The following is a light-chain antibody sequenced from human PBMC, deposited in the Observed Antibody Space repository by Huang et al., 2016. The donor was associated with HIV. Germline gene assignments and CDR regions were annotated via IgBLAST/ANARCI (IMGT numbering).Light chain of an antibody. V-gene: IGKV4-1*01. Sequence: DIVMTQSPESLAVSLAERATINCKSSQSVLYSSNNKNYLAWYQQKPGQPPKLLIYWASTRESGVPDRFSGSGSGTDFTLTISSLQAEDVAVYYCQQYYTTPRTFGQGTKLEIK. CDR1: QSVLYSSNNKNY. CDR3: QQYYTTPRT. J-gene: IGKJ2*01. CDR2: WAS.